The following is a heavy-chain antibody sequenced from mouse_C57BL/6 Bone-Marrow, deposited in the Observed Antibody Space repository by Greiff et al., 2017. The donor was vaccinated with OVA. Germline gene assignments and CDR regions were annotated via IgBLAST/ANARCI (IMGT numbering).Heavy chain of an antibody. CDR2: ISSGGSYT. V-gene: IGHV5-6*02. D-gene: IGHD3-2*02. J-gene: IGHJ2*01. Sequence: EVKLVESGGDLVKPGGSLKLSCAASGFTFSSSGMSWVRQTPDKRLEWVATISSGGSYTYYPDSVKGRFTISRDNAKNTLYLQMSSLKSEDTAMDYCARPLDSSGSDYWGQGTTLTVSA. CDR3: ARPLDSSGSDY. CDR1: GFTFSSSG.